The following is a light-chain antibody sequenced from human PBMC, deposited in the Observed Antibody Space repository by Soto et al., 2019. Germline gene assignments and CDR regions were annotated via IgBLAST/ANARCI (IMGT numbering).Light chain of an antibody. CDR3: KQYNSYSRT. Sequence: AIRMTQSPSSLSASTGDRVTITCRASQGISSYLAWYQQKPGKAPKLLIYAASTLQSGVPSRFSGSGSGKNFTLTISCLQSEDFATYYGKQYNSYSRTFGQGTKV. V-gene: IGKV1-8*01. CDR2: AAS. J-gene: IGKJ1*01. CDR1: QGISSY.